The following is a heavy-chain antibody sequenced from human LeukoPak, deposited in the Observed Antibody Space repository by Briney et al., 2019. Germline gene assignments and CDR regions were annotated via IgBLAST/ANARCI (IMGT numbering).Heavy chain of an antibody. Sequence: PGRSLRLSCAASGFTFSDYTMHWVRRAPGKGLEWVGLISYDGSNKYFADSVKGRFSISRDNSKNTLYLQMNSLRPDDTAVYSCARDSLWFGDPPGDYFDYWGQGTLATVSS. CDR1: GFTFSDYT. CDR3: ARDSLWFGDPPGDYFDY. CDR2: ISYDGSNK. V-gene: IGHV3-30*04. D-gene: IGHD3-10*01. J-gene: IGHJ4*02.